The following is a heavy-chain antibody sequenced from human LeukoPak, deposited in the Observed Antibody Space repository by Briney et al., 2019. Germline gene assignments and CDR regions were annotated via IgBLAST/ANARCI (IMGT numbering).Heavy chain of an antibody. V-gene: IGHV4-39*01. CDR2: IYDSGST. Sequence: SETLSLTCTVSGVSISSSSYYWGCLGQPPGKGRESIGSIYDSGSTYDNPSLKSLVTIYVNTSKNQFSMKLSSVPAADTAVYYCGGYGGYDLGDAFDIWGQGTMVTVSS. J-gene: IGHJ3*02. CDR1: GVSISSSSYY. D-gene: IGHD5-12*01. CDR3: GGYGGYDLGDAFDI.